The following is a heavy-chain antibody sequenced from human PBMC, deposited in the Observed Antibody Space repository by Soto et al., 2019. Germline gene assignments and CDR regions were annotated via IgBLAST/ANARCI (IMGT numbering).Heavy chain of an antibody. CDR1: GFSLRTSGLG. V-gene: IGHV2-5*02. J-gene: IGHJ3*01. D-gene: IGHD4-4*01. Sequence: QITLKESGPTLVKPTQTLTLTCTFSGFSLRTSGLGVGWIRQPPGKALEWLALIYWDGDKRYNPSLNNRVTIXEDTSKNQVVLTMTNMDPVDTATYHCARSRLTVTVATVFELWGEGTMVTVSS. CDR2: IYWDGDK. CDR3: ARSRLTVTVATVFEL.